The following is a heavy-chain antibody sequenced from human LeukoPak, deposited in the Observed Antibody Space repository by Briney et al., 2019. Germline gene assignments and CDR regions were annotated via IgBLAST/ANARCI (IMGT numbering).Heavy chain of an antibody. Sequence: GGSLRLSCAASGFTFSTYWMNWVRQAPGKGLEWVANIKPDGSEGYYVDSVKGRFTISRDNSKNTLYLQMNSLRAEDTAVYYCAKNLAGTRYTYYFDYWGQGTLVTVSS. D-gene: IGHD1-1*01. CDR3: AKNLAGTRYTYYFDY. CDR2: IKPDGSEG. CDR1: GFTFSTYW. V-gene: IGHV3-7*01. J-gene: IGHJ4*02.